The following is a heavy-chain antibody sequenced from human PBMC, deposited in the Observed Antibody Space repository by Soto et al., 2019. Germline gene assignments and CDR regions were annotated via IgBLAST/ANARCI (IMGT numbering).Heavy chain of an antibody. V-gene: IGHV4-59*12. Sequence: PSETLSLTCSVSGGTISSYYWSWIRQPPGKGLEWIGYIYSRGTTSYNPSLKSRATILVDTSKNQFSLRLTSVTATDTAVYYCATGRISRGLDVWSQGTTVTVSS. CDR1: GGTISSYY. CDR2: IYSRGTT. CDR3: ATGRISRGLDV. J-gene: IGHJ6*02.